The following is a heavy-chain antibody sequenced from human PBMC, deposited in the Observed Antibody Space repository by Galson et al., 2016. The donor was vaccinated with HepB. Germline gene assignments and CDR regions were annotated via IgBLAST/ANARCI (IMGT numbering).Heavy chain of an antibody. J-gene: IGHJ4*02. D-gene: IGHD1-26*01. CDR3: ATWEPGPN. V-gene: IGHV1-69*13. Sequence: SVKVSCKVSGYKLNELSMHWVRQAPGQGLEWMGGIIPIFDTPHYAQSFQGRVTITADESTSTAYMELSRLRSEDTAVYYCATWEPGPNWGQGTLVTVSS. CDR2: IIPIFDTP. CDR1: GYKLNELS.